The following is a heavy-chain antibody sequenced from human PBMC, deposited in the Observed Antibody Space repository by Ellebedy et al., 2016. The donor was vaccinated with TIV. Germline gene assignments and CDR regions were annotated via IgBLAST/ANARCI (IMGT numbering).Heavy chain of an antibody. J-gene: IGHJ5*02. CDR2: FSQSGST. CDR3: ARHSTVTTIGT. V-gene: IGHV4-39*01. Sequence: MPGGSLRLSCTVSGDSISSSVYYWGWIRQPPGKGLEWIGSFSQSGSTYYNPSLTSRVTISVDTSKNQFSLKLGSVTAADTAIFYCARHSTVTTIGTWGQGALVTVSS. D-gene: IGHD4-17*01. CDR1: GDSISSSVYY.